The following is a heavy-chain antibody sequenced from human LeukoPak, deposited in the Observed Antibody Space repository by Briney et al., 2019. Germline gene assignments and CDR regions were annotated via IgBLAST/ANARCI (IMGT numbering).Heavy chain of an antibody. CDR3: ARVYDSSGYYHFDY. CDR2: ISYDGSNK. Sequence: GGSLRLSCAASGFTFSSYAMHWVRQAPGKGLEWVAVISYDGSNKYYADSVKGRFTISRDNSKNTLYLQMNSLRAEDTAVYYCARVYDSSGYYHFDYWGQGTLVTVSS. J-gene: IGHJ4*02. CDR1: GFTFSSYA. D-gene: IGHD3-22*01. V-gene: IGHV3-30-3*01.